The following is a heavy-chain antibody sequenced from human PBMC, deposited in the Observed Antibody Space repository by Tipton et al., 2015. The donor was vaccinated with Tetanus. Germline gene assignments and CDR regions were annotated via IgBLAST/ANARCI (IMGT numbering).Heavy chain of an antibody. J-gene: IGHJ4*02. CDR3: VRGRGLGAYSYGFEY. CDR2: ISSSGATI. D-gene: IGHD5-18*01. V-gene: IGHV3-11*01. Sequence: SLRLSCAASGFTLSDYYMSWIRQAPGKGLEWLSYISSSGATINYADSVKGRFTLSRDTAKNSLYLLMDSLRADDTAVYYCVRGRGLGAYSYGFEYWGQGALVTVSS. CDR1: GFTLSDYY.